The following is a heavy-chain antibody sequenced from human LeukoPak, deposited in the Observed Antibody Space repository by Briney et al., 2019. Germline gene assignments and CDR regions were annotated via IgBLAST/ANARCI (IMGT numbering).Heavy chain of an antibody. Sequence: SETLSLTCTVSGGSISSYYWSWIRQPPGKGLEWIGYIYYSGSTNYNPSLKSRVTISVDTSKNQFSLKLSSVTAADTAVYYCARALVDTDMVIFDYWGQGTLVTVSS. D-gene: IGHD5-18*01. CDR2: IYYSGST. CDR1: GGSISSYY. V-gene: IGHV4-59*01. J-gene: IGHJ4*02. CDR3: ARALVDTDMVIFDY.